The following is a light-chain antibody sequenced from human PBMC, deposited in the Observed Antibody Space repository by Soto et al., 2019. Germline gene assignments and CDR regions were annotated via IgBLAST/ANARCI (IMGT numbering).Light chain of an antibody. Sequence: QSVLTQPPSASGTPGQRVTISCSGSSSHIGSNYVYWYQQLPGTAPKLLIYRNNQRPSGVPDRFSGSKSGTSASLAISGLRSEDEADYYCGAWDDSLSGVVFGGGTKLTVL. CDR2: RNN. V-gene: IGLV1-47*01. J-gene: IGLJ3*02. CDR1: SSHIGSNY. CDR3: GAWDDSLSGVV.